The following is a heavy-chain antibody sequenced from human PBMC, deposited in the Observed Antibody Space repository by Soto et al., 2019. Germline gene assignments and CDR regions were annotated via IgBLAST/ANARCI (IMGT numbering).Heavy chain of an antibody. CDR1: GFTFRYFG. J-gene: IGHJ4*02. CDR3: ANLGDSSGYLDPDS. V-gene: IGHV3-30*18. CDR2: ISYDGSNK. D-gene: IGHD3-22*01. Sequence: QVQLVESGGGVVQPGRSLRLSCAASGFTFRYFGMHWVRQAPGKGLDWVSFISYDGSNKYYADSVKGRFTISRDNSKNTLYLLMNSLRPEDTAIYYCANLGDSSGYLDPDSWGQGTLVTVSS.